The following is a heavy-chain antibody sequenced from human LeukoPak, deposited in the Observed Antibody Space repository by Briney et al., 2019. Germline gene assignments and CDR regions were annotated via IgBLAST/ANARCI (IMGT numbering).Heavy chain of an antibody. V-gene: IGHV4-31*03. CDR3: AGATTHDAFDI. D-gene: IGHD1-26*01. J-gene: IGHJ3*02. Sequence: SQTLSLTCTVSGGSISSGGYYWSWIRQHPGNGLEWIGYIYYSESTYYNPSLKSRVTISVDTSKNQFSLKLSSVTAADTAVYYCAGATTHDAFDIWGQGTMVTVSS. CDR1: GGSISSGGYY. CDR2: IYYSEST.